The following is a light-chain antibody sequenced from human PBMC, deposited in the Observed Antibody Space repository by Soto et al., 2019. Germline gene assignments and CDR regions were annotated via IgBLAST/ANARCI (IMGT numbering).Light chain of an antibody. V-gene: IGKV3-11*01. J-gene: IGKJ5*01. Sequence: EVVMTQSPATLSVSPGERATLSCRASESVSRNLAWYQQKPGQAPRLLIHDASNRATGIPARFSGSGSGTDFTLTISSLEPEDFAVYYCQHRSNWPPITFGQGTRLEI. CDR1: ESVSRN. CDR2: DAS. CDR3: QHRSNWPPIT.